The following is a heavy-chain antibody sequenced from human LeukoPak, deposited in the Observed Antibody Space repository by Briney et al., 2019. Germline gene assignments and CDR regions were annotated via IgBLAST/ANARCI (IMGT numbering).Heavy chain of an antibody. CDR2: ISYDGSNK. CDR1: GFTFSSYA. J-gene: IGHJ3*02. D-gene: IGHD6-13*01. V-gene: IGHV3-30-3*01. Sequence: HPGRSLRLSCAASGFTFSSYAMHWVRQAPGKGLEWVAVISYDGSNKYYADSVKGRFTISRDNSKNTLYLQMNSLRAEDTAVYYCARDHSSSWYKTGGAFDIWGQGTMVTVSS. CDR3: ARDHSSSWYKTGGAFDI.